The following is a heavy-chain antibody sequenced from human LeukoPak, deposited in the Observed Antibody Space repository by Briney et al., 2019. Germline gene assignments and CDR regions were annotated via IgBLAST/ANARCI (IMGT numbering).Heavy chain of an antibody. Sequence: PSETLSLTCTVSGYSISSGSYYWCSRRPPPRERLELVGTFYSSGSSYYTSLMSRVTISVDTAKNQFSLKLSPVTAADTAVYYCARVKGSDRKWFDPWGQGTLVTVSS. CDR3: ARVKGSDRKWFDP. J-gene: IGHJ5*02. CDR2: FYSSGSS. D-gene: IGHD1-14*01. CDR1: GYSISSGSYY. V-gene: IGHV4-38-2*02.